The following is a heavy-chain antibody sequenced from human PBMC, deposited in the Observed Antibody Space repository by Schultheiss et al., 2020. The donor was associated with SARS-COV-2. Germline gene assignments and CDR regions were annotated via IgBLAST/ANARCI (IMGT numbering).Heavy chain of an antibody. D-gene: IGHD2/OR15-2a*01. J-gene: IGHJ3*02. CDR2: IYYSGST. CDR3: ARDRDYLDAFDI. V-gene: IGHV4-61*08. Sequence: SETLSLTCTVSGGSISSGGYYWSWIRQHPGKGLEWIGYIYYSGSTNYNPSLKSRVTMSVDTSKNQFSLKLSSVTAADTAVYYCARDRDYLDAFDIWGQGTMVTVSS. CDR1: GGSISSGGYY.